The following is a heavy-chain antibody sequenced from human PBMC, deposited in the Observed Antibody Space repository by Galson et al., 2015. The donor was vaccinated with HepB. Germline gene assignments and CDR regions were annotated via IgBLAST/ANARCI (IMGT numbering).Heavy chain of an antibody. CDR3: ARHGIVGATSPGYYGMDV. CDR1: GYSFTSYW. Sequence: QSGAEVKKPGESLRISCKGSGYSFTSYWISWVRQMPGKGLEWMGRIDPSDSYTNYSPSFQGHVTISADKSISTAYLQWSSLKASDTAMYYCARHGIVGATSPGYYGMDVWGQGTTVTVSS. CDR2: IDPSDSYT. V-gene: IGHV5-10-1*01. D-gene: IGHD1-26*01. J-gene: IGHJ6*02.